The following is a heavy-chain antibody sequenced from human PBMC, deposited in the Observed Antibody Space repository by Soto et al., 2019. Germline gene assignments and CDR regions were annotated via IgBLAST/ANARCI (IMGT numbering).Heavy chain of an antibody. V-gene: IGHV1-69*13. CDR2: IIPIFGTA. Sequence: GASVKVSCKASGDTFRSYAISWVRQAPGQGLEWMGGIIPIFGTANYAQKFQGRVTITADESTSTAYMELSSLRSEDTAVYYCARDGSGYRSRASPMDVWGQGTTVTVSS. CDR3: ARDGSGYRSRASPMDV. D-gene: IGHD3-22*01. CDR1: GDTFRSYA. J-gene: IGHJ6*02.